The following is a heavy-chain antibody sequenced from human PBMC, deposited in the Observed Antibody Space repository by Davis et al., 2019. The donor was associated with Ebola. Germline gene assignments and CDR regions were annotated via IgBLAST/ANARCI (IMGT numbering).Heavy chain of an antibody. CDR2: INPHNGNT. D-gene: IGHD2-21*02. V-gene: IGHV1-18*01. Sequence: ASVKVSCKVSGYTLTELSMHWVRQAPGQGLEWMGWINPHNGNTNYAQNVQGRVTMTTDTSTSTAYMEVGSLRPDDTAVYYCARGPSVATAHYFDYWGQGTLVTVSS. J-gene: IGHJ4*02. CDR3: ARGPSVATAHYFDY. CDR1: GYTLTELS.